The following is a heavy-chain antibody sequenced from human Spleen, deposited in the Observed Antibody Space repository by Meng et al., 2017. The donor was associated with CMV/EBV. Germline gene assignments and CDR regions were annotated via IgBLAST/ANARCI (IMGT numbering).Heavy chain of an antibody. Sequence: SETLSLTCTVSGYSISSGYYWGWIRQPPGKGLEWIGEINHSGSTNYNPSLKSRVTISVDTSKNQFSLKLSSVTAADTAVYYCATAYDFWNHFDYWGQGTLVTVSS. CDR3: ATAYDFWNHFDY. CDR2: INHSGST. J-gene: IGHJ4*02. V-gene: IGHV4-38-2*02. CDR1: GYSISSGYY. D-gene: IGHD3-3*01.